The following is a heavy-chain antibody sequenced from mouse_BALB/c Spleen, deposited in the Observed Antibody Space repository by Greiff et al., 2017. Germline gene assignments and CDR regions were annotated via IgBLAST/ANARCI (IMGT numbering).Heavy chain of an antibody. V-gene: IGHV1-4*01. Sequence: VQLQQSGAELARPGASVKMSCKASGYTFTSYTMHWVKQRPGQGLEWIGYINPSSGYTNYNQKFKDKATLTADKSSSTAYMQLSSLTSEDSAFYYCAREGYDVGDYYAMDYWGQGTSVTVSS. CDR3: AREGYDVGDYYAMDY. D-gene: IGHD2-2*01. CDR1: GYTFTSYT. CDR2: INPSSGYT. J-gene: IGHJ4*01.